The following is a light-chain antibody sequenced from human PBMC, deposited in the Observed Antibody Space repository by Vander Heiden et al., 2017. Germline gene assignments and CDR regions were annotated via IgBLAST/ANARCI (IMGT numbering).Light chain of an antibody. V-gene: IGLV10-54*04. CDR1: SNNVGNQG. CDR3: SAWDSSLSAVV. J-gene: IGLJ2*01. CDR2: SNN. Sequence: QAGLTQPPSVSKGLRQTATLTCTGNSNNVGNQGAAWLQQHQGHPPKLLFYSNNNRPSGISERFSASRSGNTASLTITGLQPEDEADYYCSAWDSSLSAVVFGGGTKLTVL.